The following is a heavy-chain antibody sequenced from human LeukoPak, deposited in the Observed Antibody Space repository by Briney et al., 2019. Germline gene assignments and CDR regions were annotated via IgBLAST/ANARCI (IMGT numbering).Heavy chain of an antibody. CDR3: ARKSGGGAFDI. D-gene: IGHD3-16*01. J-gene: IGHJ3*02. CDR2: TYYRSSWYY. V-gene: IGHV6-1*01. Sequence: PSQTLSLTCAISGDSVASNSAAWNWIRLSPSRGLEWLGRTYYRSSWYYDYAPSVKSRLSIKAETSKNQFSLQLNSVTPEDTAVYYCARKSGGGAFDIWGQGTLVTVSS. CDR1: GDSVASNSAA.